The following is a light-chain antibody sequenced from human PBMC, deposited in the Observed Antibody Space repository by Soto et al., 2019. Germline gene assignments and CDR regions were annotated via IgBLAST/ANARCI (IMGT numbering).Light chain of an antibody. Sequence: EIVMTQSPATLSVSPGERATLFCRASQSVSSNLAWYQQKPGQAPRLLIYGASTRATGIPARFSGSGSGTDFTLTISSLQSEDFAVYYCQQYNTWPTFGQGTKVEIK. V-gene: IGKV3-15*01. J-gene: IGKJ1*01. CDR2: GAS. CDR3: QQYNTWPT. CDR1: QSVSSN.